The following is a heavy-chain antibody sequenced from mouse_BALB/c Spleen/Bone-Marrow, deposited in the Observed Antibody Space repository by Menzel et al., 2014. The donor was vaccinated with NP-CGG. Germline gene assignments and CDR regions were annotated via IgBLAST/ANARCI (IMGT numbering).Heavy chain of an antibody. Sequence: DVMLVESGGGLVQPGRSMKLSCVASGFTFSNYWMNWVRQSPEKGLEWVAEIRLKSNNYATHYAESVKGRFTISRDDSKSSVYLQMNNLRTEDTGIYYCTDYSWFPYWGQGTLVTVSA. V-gene: IGHV6-6*02. CDR2: IRLKSNNYAT. CDR3: TDYSWFPY. D-gene: IGHD1-1*01. J-gene: IGHJ3*01. CDR1: GFTFSNYW.